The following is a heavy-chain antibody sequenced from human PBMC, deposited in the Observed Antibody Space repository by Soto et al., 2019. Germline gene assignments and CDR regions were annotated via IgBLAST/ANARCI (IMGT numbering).Heavy chain of an antibody. CDR2: IYHSGST. Sequence: QLQLQESGSGRVKPSQTLSLTCAVSGGSISSGGYCWSWFRQPPGKGLEWIGYIYHSGSTYYNPSLKSRVTISVDRSKNQFSLKLSSVTAADTAVYYCARVPGPWGQGTLVTVSS. CDR3: ARVPGP. V-gene: IGHV4-30-2*01. CDR1: GGSISSGGYC. J-gene: IGHJ5*02.